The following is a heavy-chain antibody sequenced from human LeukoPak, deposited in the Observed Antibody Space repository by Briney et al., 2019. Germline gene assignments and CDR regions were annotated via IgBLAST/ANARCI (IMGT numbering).Heavy chain of an antibody. J-gene: IGHJ5*02. CDR2: IYSGGST. Sequence: GGSLRLSCAASGFTVSSNYMSWVRQAPGKGLEWVSVIYSGGSTYYADSVKGRFTISRDNSKNTLYLQMNSLRAEDTAVYYCARDPSRGSYNWFDPWGQRTLVTVSS. V-gene: IGHV3-66*01. CDR1: GFTVSSNY. D-gene: IGHD1-26*01. CDR3: ARDPSRGSYNWFDP.